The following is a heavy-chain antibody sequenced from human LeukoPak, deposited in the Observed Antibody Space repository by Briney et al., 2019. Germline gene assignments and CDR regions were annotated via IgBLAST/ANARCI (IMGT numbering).Heavy chain of an antibody. V-gene: IGHV3-33*01. CDR1: GFTFSSYG. Sequence: GRSLRLSCAASGFTFSSYGMHWVRQAPGKGLEWVAVIWYDGSNKYYADSVKGRFTISRDNSKNTLYLQMNSLRAEDTAVYYCARGAHTVVVPAAIRYWGQGTLVTVSS. D-gene: IGHD2-2*01. J-gene: IGHJ4*02. CDR3: ARGAHTVVVPAAIRY. CDR2: IWYDGSNK.